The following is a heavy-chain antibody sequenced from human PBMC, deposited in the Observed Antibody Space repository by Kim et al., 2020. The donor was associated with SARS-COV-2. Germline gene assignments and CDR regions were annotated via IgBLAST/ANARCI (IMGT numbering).Heavy chain of an antibody. CDR1: GGSFSGYY. CDR3: ASILGGAAAGTSGG. CDR2: INHSGST. D-gene: IGHD6-13*01. Sequence: SETLSLTCAVYGGSFSGYYWSWIRQPPGKGLEWIGEINHSGSTNYNPSLKSRVTISVDTSKNQFSLKLSSVTAADTAVYYCASILGGAAAGTSGGWGQGT. J-gene: IGHJ4*02. V-gene: IGHV4-34*01.